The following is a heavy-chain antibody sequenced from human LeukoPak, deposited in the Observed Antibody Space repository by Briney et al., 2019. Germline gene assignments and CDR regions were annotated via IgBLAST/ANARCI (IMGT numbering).Heavy chain of an antibody. Sequence: GGSLRLSCAASGFTFSSYAMSWVRQAPGRGLEWVSFITGSGATTYHADSVKGRFTVSRDNSMNTLFLQMNSLRAEDTAIYYCAKSPYYGATTRGYYFDYWGQGTLVTVSS. CDR1: GFTFSSYA. D-gene: IGHD1-26*01. V-gene: IGHV3-23*01. CDR3: AKSPYYGATTRGYYFDY. CDR2: ITGSGATT. J-gene: IGHJ4*02.